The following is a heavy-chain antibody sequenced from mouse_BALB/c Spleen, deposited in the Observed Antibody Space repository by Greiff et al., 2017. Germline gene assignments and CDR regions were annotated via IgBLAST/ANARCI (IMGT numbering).Heavy chain of an antibody. CDR1: GFTFSSYA. V-gene: IGHV5-9-1*01. CDR3: ARLGYDFYAMDY. D-gene: IGHD2-10*02. CDR2: ISSGGSYT. J-gene: IGHJ4*01. Sequence: DVMLVESGGGLVKPGGSLKLSCAASGFTFSSYAMSWVRQTPEKRLEWVATISSGGSYTYYPDSVKGRFTISRDNAKNTLYLQMSSLRSEDTAMYYCARLGYDFYAMDYWGQGTSVTVSS.